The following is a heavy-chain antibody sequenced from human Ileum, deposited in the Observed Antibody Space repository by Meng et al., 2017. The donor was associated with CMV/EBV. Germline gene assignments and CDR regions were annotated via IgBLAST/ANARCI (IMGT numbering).Heavy chain of an antibody. CDR3: ARIEYGGSHVDY. Sequence: GESLKISCAASGFTFSTYAMTWVRQAPGKGLEWGATINSSGDREFHADSVMGRFTISRDNAENSLYLQMSSLGAEDTAIYYCARIEYGGSHVDYWGQGTLVTVSS. V-gene: IGHV3-23*01. J-gene: IGHJ4*02. CDR1: GFTFSTYA. CDR2: INSSGDRE. D-gene: IGHD4-23*01.